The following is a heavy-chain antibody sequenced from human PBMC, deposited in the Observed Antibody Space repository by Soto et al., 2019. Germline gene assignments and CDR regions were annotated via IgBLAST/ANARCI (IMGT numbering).Heavy chain of an antibody. D-gene: IGHD6-13*01. V-gene: IGHV1-46*01. CDR1: GYTFTSYY. J-gene: IGHJ4*02. CDR3: ARDPAGGYGVQQRNITRYFDY. Sequence: ASVKVSCKASGYTFTSYYMHWVRQAPGQGLEWMGIINPSGGSTSYAQKFQGRVTMTRDTSTSTVYMELSSLRSEDTAVYYCARDPAGGYGVQQRNITRYFDYWGQGTLVTVSS. CDR2: INPSGGST.